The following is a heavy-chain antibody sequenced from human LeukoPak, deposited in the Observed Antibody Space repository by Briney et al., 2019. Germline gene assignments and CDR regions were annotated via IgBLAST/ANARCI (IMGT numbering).Heavy chain of an antibody. CDR3: AKAPNYYGSGSPYQMDV. Sequence: ASVKVSCKASGYTFASDDMNWVRQATGQGLEWMGWINPNSGYTGYAQKFQGRVTMTANTSISTVYLELSSLRSEDTAVYYCAKAPNYYGSGSPYQMDVWGKGTMVTVSS. CDR2: INPNSGYT. D-gene: IGHD3-10*01. CDR1: GYTFASDD. V-gene: IGHV1-8*01. J-gene: IGHJ6*04.